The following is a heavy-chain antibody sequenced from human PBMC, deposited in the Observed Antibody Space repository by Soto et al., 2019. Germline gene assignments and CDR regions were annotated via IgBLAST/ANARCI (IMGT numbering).Heavy chain of an antibody. J-gene: IGHJ6*03. D-gene: IGHD3-3*01. V-gene: IGHV1-8*01. CDR2: MNPNSGNT. CDR1: GYTLTRYD. CDR3: ARRKRITIFGVVTRDYYYYYMDV. Sequence: ASLKVSCKASGYTLTRYDINWVRQATGQGLEWMGWMNPNSGNTGYAQKFQGRVTMTRNTSISTAYMELSSLRSEDTAVYYCARRKRITIFGVVTRDYYYYYMDVWGKGTTVTVSS.